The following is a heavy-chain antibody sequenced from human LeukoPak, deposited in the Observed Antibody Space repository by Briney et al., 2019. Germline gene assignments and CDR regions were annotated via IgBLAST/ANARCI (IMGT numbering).Heavy chain of an antibody. V-gene: IGHV4-59*10. CDR3: ATTIAAALVYGMDV. CDR1: GGSFSSYY. Sequence: SETLSLTCAVYGGSFSSYYWSWIRQPAGKGLEWIGRIYTSGSTNYNPSLKSRVTMSVDTSKNQFSLKLSSVTAADTAVYYCATTIAAALVYGMDVWGQGTTVTVSS. D-gene: IGHD6-13*01. CDR2: IYTSGST. J-gene: IGHJ6*02.